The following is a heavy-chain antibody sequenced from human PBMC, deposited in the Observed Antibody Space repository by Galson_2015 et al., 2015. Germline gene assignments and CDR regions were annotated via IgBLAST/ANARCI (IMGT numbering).Heavy chain of an antibody. V-gene: IGHV3-23*01. CDR3: ARGQTYGSGSRYYYYYMDV. D-gene: IGHD3-10*01. Sequence: SLRLSCAASGFTFSSYAMSWVRQAPGKGLEWVSAISGSGGSTYYADSVKGRFTISRDNSKNTLYLQMNSLRAEDTAVYYCARGQTYGSGSRYYYYYMDVWGKGTTVTVSS. CDR2: ISGSGGST. J-gene: IGHJ6*03. CDR1: GFTFSSYA.